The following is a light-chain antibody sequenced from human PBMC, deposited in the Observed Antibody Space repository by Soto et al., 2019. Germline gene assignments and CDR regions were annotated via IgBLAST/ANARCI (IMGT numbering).Light chain of an antibody. V-gene: IGKV3-15*01. CDR3: QQYNNWPPRT. CDR2: GAS. CDR1: QSVRSN. Sequence: EILMTQSPATLSVSPWDRATLSCRANQSVRSNLAWYQQRPGEAPRLLIYGASTRAAGVPARFSGSGSGTEFTLTISSLQSEDFAVYYCQQYNNWPPRTFGQGTKVDI. J-gene: IGKJ1*01.